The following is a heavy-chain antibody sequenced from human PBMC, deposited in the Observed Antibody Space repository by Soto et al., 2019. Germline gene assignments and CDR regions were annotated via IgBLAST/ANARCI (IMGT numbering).Heavy chain of an antibody. CDR3: VRGIANGYHAMDV. D-gene: IGHD3-3*01. CDR2: IWYDGSEK. CDR1: GFTFSSYG. Sequence: QVQLVESGGGEVQPGRSLRLSCAASGFTFSSYGMHWVRQAPGKGLEWVAVIWYDGSEKYYVDSVKGRFTISRDNSKNTLFLQMNSLRLDDTAVYYCVRGIANGYHAMDVWGQGTTVTVSS. J-gene: IGHJ6*02. V-gene: IGHV3-33*01.